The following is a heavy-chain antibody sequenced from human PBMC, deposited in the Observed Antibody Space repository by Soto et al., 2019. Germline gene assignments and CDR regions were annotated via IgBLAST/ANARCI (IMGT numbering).Heavy chain of an antibody. D-gene: IGHD4-17*01. Sequence: QVQLVQSGAEVKKPGASMKVSCKTSGYTFTNYDINWVRQATGQGLEWMGWTNPKSGYTGSAQKFQGRVTMTRDSSIRTAYMELHSLTSEDTAVYYCARTAGDLDYWGQGTLITVSS. CDR2: TNPKSGYT. V-gene: IGHV1-8*01. CDR1: GYTFTNYD. CDR3: ARTAGDLDY. J-gene: IGHJ4*02.